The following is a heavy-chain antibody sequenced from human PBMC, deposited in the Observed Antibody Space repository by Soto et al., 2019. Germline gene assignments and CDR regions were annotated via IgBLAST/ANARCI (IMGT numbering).Heavy chain of an antibody. J-gene: IGHJ6*02. V-gene: IGHV1-69*12. CDR1: GGTFSSSA. Sequence: VQLVQSGAEMKEPGSSVKVSCKTSGGTFSSSAISWLRQAPGQGLEWMGGIIPLFRTPDYAQKFQGRVTIAADESTRTAYMELSSLRSEDTAVYYCARDNDRLQLGGNYYYILDVWGQGTTITVSS. D-gene: IGHD4-4*01. CDR2: IIPLFRTP. CDR3: ARDNDRLQLGGNYYYILDV.